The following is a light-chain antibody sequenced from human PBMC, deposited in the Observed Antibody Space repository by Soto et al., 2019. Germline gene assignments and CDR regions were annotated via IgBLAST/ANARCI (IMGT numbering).Light chain of an antibody. Sequence: VSVYKKDSVTITCRTSQAIGNSLTWYQQRPGKAPRLLVYGTSPLQSGVPSRFSGSGSGTDFTLTICFLHAEDGTRYCSPLYAILLRPFGQ. J-gene: IGKJ1*01. CDR2: GTS. CDR1: QAIGNS. CDR3: PLYAILLRP. V-gene: IGKV1-39*01.